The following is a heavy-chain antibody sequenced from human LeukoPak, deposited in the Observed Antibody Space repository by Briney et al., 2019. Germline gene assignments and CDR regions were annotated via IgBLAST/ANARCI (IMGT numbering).Heavy chain of an antibody. V-gene: IGHV3-33*08. Sequence: GSLRLSCAASGFTFSSYGMHWVRQAPGKGLEWVALIWYDGSNRYYGDSVKGRFTISKDNSKNTLYLQMNSLRAEDTAVYYCARRADDAFDIWGQGTMVTVSS. CDR1: GFTFSSYG. CDR2: IWYDGSNR. CDR3: ARRADDAFDI. J-gene: IGHJ3*02.